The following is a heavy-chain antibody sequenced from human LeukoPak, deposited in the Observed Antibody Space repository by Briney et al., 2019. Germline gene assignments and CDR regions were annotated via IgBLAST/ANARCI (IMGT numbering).Heavy chain of an antibody. Sequence: GGSLRLSCAASGFTFDDYAMHWVRQAPGKGLEWVSGISWNSGSIGYADSVKGRFTISRDNAKNSLYLQMNSLRAEDTALYYCAKAYCSGGSCYPEAFDYWGQGTLVTVSS. CDR3: AKAYCSGGSCYPEAFDY. D-gene: IGHD2-15*01. CDR1: GFTFDDYA. CDR2: ISWNSGSI. V-gene: IGHV3-9*01. J-gene: IGHJ4*02.